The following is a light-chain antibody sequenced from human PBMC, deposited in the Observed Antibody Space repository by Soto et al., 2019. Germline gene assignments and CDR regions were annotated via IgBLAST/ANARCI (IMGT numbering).Light chain of an antibody. V-gene: IGKV3-15*01. J-gene: IGKJ2*01. Sequence: EIVMTQSPATLSVSPGERATLSCRASQSVSSNLAWYQQKPGQAPRLLIYGASTRATGIPARFSGSGSGTEFTLPISRLQSEDCAVYYCQPYNNGPPYPFGQGTKLEI. CDR1: QSVSSN. CDR3: QPYNNGPPYP. CDR2: GAS.